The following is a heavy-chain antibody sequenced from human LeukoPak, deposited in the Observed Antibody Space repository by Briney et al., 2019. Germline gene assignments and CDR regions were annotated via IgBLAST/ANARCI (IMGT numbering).Heavy chain of an antibody. CDR1: GFTFSTYA. V-gene: IGHV3-21*01. J-gene: IGHJ3*02. CDR2: INSNGDEI. Sequence: PGGSLRLSCAASGFTFSTYAMTWVRQAPGKGLEWVSGINSNGDEIYYADSVRGRFTISRDNAKNSLYLQMNSLRAEDTAVYYCARGAAYCGGDCKDAFDIWGQGTMVTVSS. CDR3: ARGAAYCGGDCKDAFDI. D-gene: IGHD2-21*02.